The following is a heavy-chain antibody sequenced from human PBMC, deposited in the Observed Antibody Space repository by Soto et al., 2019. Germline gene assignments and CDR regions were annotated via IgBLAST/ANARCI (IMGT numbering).Heavy chain of an antibody. D-gene: IGHD3-16*01. V-gene: IGHV3-23*01. J-gene: IGHJ4*02. CDR2: ISSSGGST. CDR3: ARRDDLYIWGSYDY. CDR1: GFTFSSYA. Sequence: EVQLLESGGGLVQPGGSLRLSCAASGFTFSSYAMGWVRQAPGKGLQWISVISSSGGSTYYADSVKGRFTIARDNSKDSLFLDMNSLRAEDSAVAYCARRDDLYIWGSYDYCGQGTLVTVSS.